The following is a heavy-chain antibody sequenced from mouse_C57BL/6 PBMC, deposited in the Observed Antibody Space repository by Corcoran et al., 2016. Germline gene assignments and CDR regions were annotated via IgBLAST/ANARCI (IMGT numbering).Heavy chain of an antibody. CDR3: ARSPYDYDVDYAMDY. Sequence: QIQLGQSGPELRRPGGTVKISCKASGYTFTTYGMSWVKEAPGKGLKWMGWINTYSGVPTYADDFKGRFAFSLETSASTAYLQINNLKNEDTATYFCARSPYDYDVDYAMDYWGQGTSVTVSS. V-gene: IGHV9-3*01. D-gene: IGHD2-4*01. J-gene: IGHJ4*01. CDR1: GYTFTTYG. CDR2: INTYSGVP.